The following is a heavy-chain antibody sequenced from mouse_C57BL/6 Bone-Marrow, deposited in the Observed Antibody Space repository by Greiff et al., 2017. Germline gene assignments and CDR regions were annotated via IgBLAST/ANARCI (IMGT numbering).Heavy chain of an antibody. CDR2: INPYNGGT. D-gene: IGHD2-2*01. J-gene: IGHJ2*01. Sequence: EVQLQQSGPVLVKPGASVKISCKASGYSFTDYNMNWVKQSHGKSLEWIGVINPYNGGTSYNQKFKGKATLTVDQSSSTAYMGLNSLTSEDSAVYYGPRGGYGYVDYWGQGTTLTESS. CDR3: PRGGYGYVDY. CDR1: GYSFTDYN. V-gene: IGHV1-19*01.